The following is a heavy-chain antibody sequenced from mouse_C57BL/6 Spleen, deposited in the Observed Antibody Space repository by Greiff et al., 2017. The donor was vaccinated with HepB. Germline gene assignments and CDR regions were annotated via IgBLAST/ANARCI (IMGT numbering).Heavy chain of an antibody. J-gene: IGHJ3*01. CDR1: GFTFSDYG. CDR3: ADYYGSSYLAY. D-gene: IGHD1-1*01. CDR2: ISSGSSTI. Sequence: DVKLVESGGGLVKPGGSLKLSCAASGFTFSDYGMHWVRQAPEKGLEWVAYISSGSSTIYYADTVKGRFTISRDNAKNTLFLQMTSLRSEDTAMYYCADYYGSSYLAYWGQGTLVTVSA. V-gene: IGHV5-17*01.